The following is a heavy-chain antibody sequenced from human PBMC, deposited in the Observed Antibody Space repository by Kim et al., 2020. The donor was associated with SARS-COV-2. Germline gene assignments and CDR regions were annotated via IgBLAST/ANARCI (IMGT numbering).Heavy chain of an antibody. J-gene: IGHJ5*02. CDR2: T. Sequence: TNYNPSLKSRVTISVDMCKNQFSLKLTSVTAADTAVYYCARGGRLRWFDPWGQGTLVTVSS. D-gene: IGHD1-26*01. V-gene: IGHV4-34*01. CDR3: ARGGRLRWFDP.